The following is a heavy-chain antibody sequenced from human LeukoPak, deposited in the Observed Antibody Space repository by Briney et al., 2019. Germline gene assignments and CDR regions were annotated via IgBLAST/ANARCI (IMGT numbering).Heavy chain of an antibody. Sequence: PSETLSLTCTVSGGSISGSYWSWIRQPPGKGLEWIGYIYYGGSTNYNPSLKSRVTISVDTSKNQFSLKVRSVTAADTAVYYCARFKSGPGCSSASCTDFDYWGQGTLVTVSS. CDR1: GGSISGSY. D-gene: IGHD2-2*01. CDR2: IYYGGST. CDR3: ARFKSGPGCSSASCTDFDY. J-gene: IGHJ4*02. V-gene: IGHV4-59*08.